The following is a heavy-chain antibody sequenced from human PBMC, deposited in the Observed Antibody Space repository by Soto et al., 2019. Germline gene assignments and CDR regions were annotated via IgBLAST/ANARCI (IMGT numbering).Heavy chain of an antibody. CDR3: ARVEMATIKGNAFDI. J-gene: IGHJ3*02. CDR1: GYTFTSYY. CDR2: MNPNSGNT. Sequence: ASVKVSCKASGYTFTSYYMHWVRQATGQGLEWMGWMNPNSGNTGYAQKFQGRVTMTRNTSLTTAYMELSSLRSEDTAVYYCARVEMATIKGNAFDIWGQGTMVTVSS. V-gene: IGHV1-8*02. D-gene: IGHD5-12*01.